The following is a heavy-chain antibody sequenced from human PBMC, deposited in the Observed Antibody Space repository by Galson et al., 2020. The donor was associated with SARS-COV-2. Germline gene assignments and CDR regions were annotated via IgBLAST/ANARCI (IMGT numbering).Heavy chain of an antibody. V-gene: IGHV3-30*18. J-gene: IGHJ4*02. CDR2: ISFDGTIQ. Sequence: GESLKISCTASGFTFGRYGFHWVRQAPGKGLEWVAFISFDGTIQWYADSLKGRLTISRDNSKNTLYLQMTSLTTDDTAVYYCAKDRYRTGADFEFWGQGTLVTVSS. D-gene: IGHD6-25*01. CDR3: AKDRYRTGADFEF. CDR1: GFTFGRYG.